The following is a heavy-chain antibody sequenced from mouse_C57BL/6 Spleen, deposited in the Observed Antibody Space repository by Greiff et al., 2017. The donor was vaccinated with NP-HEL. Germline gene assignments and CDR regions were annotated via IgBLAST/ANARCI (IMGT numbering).Heavy chain of an antibody. J-gene: IGHJ3*01. CDR2: ISDGGSYI. CDR3: ARGVDGYPWFAY. D-gene: IGHD2-3*01. V-gene: IGHV5-4*01. CDR1: GFTFSSYA. Sequence: EVQGVESGGGLVKPGGSLKLSCAASGFTFSSYAMSWVRQTPEKRLEWVATISDGGSYIYYPDTVKGRFTISRDNAKNNLYLQMSHLKSEDTAMYYCARGVDGYPWFAYWGQGTLVTVSA.